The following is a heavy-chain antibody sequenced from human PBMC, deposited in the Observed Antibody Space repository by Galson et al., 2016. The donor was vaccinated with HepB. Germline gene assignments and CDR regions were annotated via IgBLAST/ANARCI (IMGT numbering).Heavy chain of an antibody. J-gene: IGHJ5*02. CDR1: GYDFFGYW. V-gene: IGHV5-51*03. CDR3: ARFDAPSFLANWFDP. Sequence: QSGAEVKKPGESLKISCKGSGYDFFGYWIAWVRQMPGKGLEWMGIIFPGGSNTKYSPSFQGLVTISADKSINTAYLQWGNLKASDTAMYFCARFDAPSFLANWFDPWGQGTLVTVSS. CDR2: IFPGGSNT. D-gene: IGHD2-2*01.